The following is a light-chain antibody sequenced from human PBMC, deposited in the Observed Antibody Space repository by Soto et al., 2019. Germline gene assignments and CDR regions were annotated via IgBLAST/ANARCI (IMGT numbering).Light chain of an antibody. J-gene: IGKJ5*01. Sequence: EIVLTQSPGTLSLSPGERATLSCRASQSVSNSYLAWYHQKPGQAPRLLMYGASNRATGIPDRFSGSGSETDFTLTISRLEPEDFAVYYCQQYGTTRITFGQGTRLEIK. V-gene: IGKV3-20*01. CDR3: QQYGTTRIT. CDR2: GAS. CDR1: QSVSNSY.